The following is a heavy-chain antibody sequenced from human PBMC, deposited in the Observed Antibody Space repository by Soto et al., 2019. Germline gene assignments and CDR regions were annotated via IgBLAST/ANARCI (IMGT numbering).Heavy chain of an antibody. CDR1: GGSISSYY. CDR2: IYYSGST. CDR3: ARVGGYYDSIKT. Sequence: SETLSLTCTVSGGSISSYYWSWIRQPPGKGLEWIGYIYYSGSTNYNPSLKSRVTISVDTSKNQFSLKLSSVTAADTAVYYCARVGGYYDSIKTWGQGTLVTVSS. J-gene: IGHJ5*02. D-gene: IGHD3-22*01. V-gene: IGHV4-59*01.